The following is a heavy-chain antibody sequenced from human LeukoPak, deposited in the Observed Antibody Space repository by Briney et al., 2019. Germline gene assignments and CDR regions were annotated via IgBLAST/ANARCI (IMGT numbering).Heavy chain of an antibody. Sequence: PGGSLRLSCAASGFTFDDYAMHWVRQTPGKGLEWVSLINRRGHTFYADSVKGRFTISRDNAKNSLYLQMNSLRAEDTAVYYCAELGITMVGGVWGKGTTVTISS. V-gene: IGHV3-43D*04. CDR3: AELGITMVGGV. CDR1: GFTFDDYA. J-gene: IGHJ6*04. D-gene: IGHD3-10*02. CDR2: INRRGHT.